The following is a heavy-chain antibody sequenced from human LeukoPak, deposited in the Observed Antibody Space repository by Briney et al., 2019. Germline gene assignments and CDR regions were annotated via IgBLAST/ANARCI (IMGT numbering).Heavy chain of an antibody. CDR3: ASLKNYYDCSGYLVTDAFDI. Sequence: GASVRVSCKASGYSFTSYGINWVRQAPGQGLEWMGCISAYNGNTNYAQTLQGRVTMTPDTSTSTPYMELRSLRSDDTAVYYCASLKNYYDCSGYLVTDAFDIWGQGTMVTVSS. CDR1: GYSFTSYG. CDR2: ISAYNGNT. V-gene: IGHV1-18*01. J-gene: IGHJ3*02. D-gene: IGHD3-22*01.